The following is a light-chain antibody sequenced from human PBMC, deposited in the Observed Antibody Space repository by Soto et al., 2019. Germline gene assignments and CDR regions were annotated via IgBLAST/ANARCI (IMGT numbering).Light chain of an antibody. V-gene: IGLV1-47*01. CDR3: AAWDDSLIGVV. J-gene: IGLJ2*01. CDR1: SSNIGGNY. CDR2: RNN. Sequence: QSVLTQPPSASGTPGQRVTISCSGSSSNIGGNYVYWYQQLPGRAPKLLIYRNNQRPSGVPAQFSGSKSGTSASLAISGLRSEDEADYYCAAWDDSLIGVVFGGGTQLTVL.